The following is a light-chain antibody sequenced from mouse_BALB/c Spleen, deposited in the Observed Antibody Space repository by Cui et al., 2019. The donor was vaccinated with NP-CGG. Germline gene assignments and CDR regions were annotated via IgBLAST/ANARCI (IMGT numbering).Light chain of an antibody. CDR3: ALWYSNHWV. Sequence: QTVVTPESGLTTSPGETVTLPCRSSTGAVTTSNYANWVQEKPDHLFTGLIGGTNNRAPGVPARFSGSLIGDKAALTITGAQTEDEAIYFCALWYSNHWVFGGGTKLTVL. J-gene: IGLJ1*01. CDR1: TGAVTTSNY. V-gene: IGLV1*01. CDR2: GTN.